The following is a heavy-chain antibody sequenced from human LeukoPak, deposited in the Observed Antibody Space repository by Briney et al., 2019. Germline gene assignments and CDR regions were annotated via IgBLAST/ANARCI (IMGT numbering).Heavy chain of an antibody. CDR3: ARGHHGGNRALWYFDL. V-gene: IGHV4-34*01. CDR2: VNHSGST. Sequence: PSETLSLTCAVYGGSFSGYYWSWIRQPPGKGLEWIGEVNHSGSTNYNPSLKSRVTISVDTSKNQFSLKLSSVTAADTAVYYCARGHHGGNRALWYFDLWGRGTLVTVSS. CDR1: GGSFSGYY. J-gene: IGHJ2*01. D-gene: IGHD4-23*01.